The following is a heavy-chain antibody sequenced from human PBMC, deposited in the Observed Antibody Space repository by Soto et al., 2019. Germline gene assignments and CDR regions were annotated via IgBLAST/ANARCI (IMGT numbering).Heavy chain of an antibody. CDR3: ARESGTMVRRRYYFDY. Sequence: QVQLVQSGAEVKPGSSVKVSCKASGGTFSSYAISWVRQAPGQGLEWMGGIIPIFGTANYAQKFQGRVTITADESTSTAYMELSSLRSEDTAVYYCARESGTMVRRRYYFDYWGQGTLVTVSS. V-gene: IGHV1-69*01. J-gene: IGHJ4*02. D-gene: IGHD3-10*01. CDR1: GGTFSSYA. CDR2: IIPIFGTA.